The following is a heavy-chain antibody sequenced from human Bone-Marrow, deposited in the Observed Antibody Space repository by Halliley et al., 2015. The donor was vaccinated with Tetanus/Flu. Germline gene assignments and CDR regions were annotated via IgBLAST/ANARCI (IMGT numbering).Heavy chain of an antibody. Sequence: WVSAIGGGTGSTNYADSVKGRFTISRDNSKNTLYLQMNSLRAEDTAVYYCASRRSVGTTYFEHWGQGTLVTVSS. V-gene: IGHV3-23*01. D-gene: IGHD1-26*01. J-gene: IGHJ4*02. CDR3: ASRRSVGTTYFEH. CDR2: IGGGTGST.